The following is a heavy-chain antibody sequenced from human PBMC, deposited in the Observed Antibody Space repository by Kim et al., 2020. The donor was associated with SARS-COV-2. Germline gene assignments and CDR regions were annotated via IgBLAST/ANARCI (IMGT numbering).Heavy chain of an antibody. J-gene: IGHJ3*02. D-gene: IGHD2-15*01. CDR3: AVLRDAFDI. CDR1: GFTFSSYG. CDR2: ISYDGSNK. V-gene: IGHV3-30*03. Sequence: GGSLRLSCAASGFTFSSYGMHWVRQAPGEGLEWVALISYDGSNKYYADSVKGRFTISRDNSKNTLYLQMNSLRAEDTAVYYCAVLRDAFDIWGQGTMVTVSS.